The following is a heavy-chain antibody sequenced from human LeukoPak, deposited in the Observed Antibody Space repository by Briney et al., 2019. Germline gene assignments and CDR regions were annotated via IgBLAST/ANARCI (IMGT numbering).Heavy chain of an antibody. CDR3: ARDRVIAAAGMDFDY. CDR1: GFTLSGYW. CDR2: MNQDGSDI. J-gene: IGHJ4*02. D-gene: IGHD6-13*01. Sequence: GGSLRLSCAAYGFTLSGYWMSWVSQAPGNGLVWVANMNQDGSDINYVDSVRGRFTISRDNAKNSLYLQMNTLRAEDTAVYYCARDRVIAAAGMDFDYWGQGTLVPVSS. V-gene: IGHV3-7*01.